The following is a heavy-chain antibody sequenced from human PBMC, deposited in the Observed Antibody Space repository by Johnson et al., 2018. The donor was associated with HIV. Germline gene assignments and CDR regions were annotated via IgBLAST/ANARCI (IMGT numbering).Heavy chain of an antibody. J-gene: IGHJ3*02. CDR2: IRYDGSNK. Sequence: QVQLVESGGGVVQPGGSLRLSCAASGFTFSSYGMHWVRQAPGKGLEWVAFIRYDGSNKYYADSVKGRFTISRDNSKNTLYLQMNSLRAEDTAVYYCARGGGIAMHDAFDIWGQGTMVTVSS. CDR3: ARGGGIAMHDAFDI. D-gene: IGHD2-21*01. V-gene: IGHV3-30*02. CDR1: GFTFSSYG.